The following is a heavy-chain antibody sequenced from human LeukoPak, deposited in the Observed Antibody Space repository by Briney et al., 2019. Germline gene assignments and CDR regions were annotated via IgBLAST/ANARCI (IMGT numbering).Heavy chain of an antibody. CDR2: IYYRGST. V-gene: IGHV4-59*01. Sequence: SETLSLTCTVSGGSISSYYWSWIRQPPGKGLEWIGYIYYRGSTKYNPSLKGRVTISVDTSKNQFSLKLSSVTAADTAVYYCARSDYYDSSGFFDYWGQGTLVTVSS. CDR3: ARSDYYDSSGFFDY. CDR1: GGSISSYY. J-gene: IGHJ4*02. D-gene: IGHD3-22*01.